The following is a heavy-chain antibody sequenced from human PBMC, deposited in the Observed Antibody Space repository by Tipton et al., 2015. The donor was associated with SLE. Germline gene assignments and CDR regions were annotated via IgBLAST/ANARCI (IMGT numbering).Heavy chain of an antibody. CDR3: AGLTGGPYYFDY. J-gene: IGHJ4*02. D-gene: IGHD7-27*01. Sequence: LRLSCTVSGGSINSYHWSWIRQPPGKGLEWLGFIYYSGTTKYNPSLEGRLTLSVDMSKNQFSLNLTSVTAADTAVYYCAGLTGGPYYFDYWGQGALVTVSS. CDR2: IYYSGTT. V-gene: IGHV4-59*01. CDR1: GGSINSYH.